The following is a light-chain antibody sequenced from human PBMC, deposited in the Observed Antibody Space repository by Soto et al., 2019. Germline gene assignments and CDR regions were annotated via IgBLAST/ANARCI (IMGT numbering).Light chain of an antibody. CDR2: GAS. J-gene: IGKJ2*01. V-gene: IGKV3-20*01. CDR1: QTISSNS. CDR3: QQYGSSPPVT. Sequence: EIVLTQSPGTLSLSPGERATLSCRASQTISSNSLAWYQQKPGQAPRLLIYGASSRATGIPDRFSGSGSGTDFALTISRLEPEDCAVYYCQQYGSSPPVTFGQGTKLEIK.